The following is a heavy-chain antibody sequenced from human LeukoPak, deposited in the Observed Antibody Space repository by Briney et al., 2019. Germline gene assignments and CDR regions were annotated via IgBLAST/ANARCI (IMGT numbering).Heavy chain of an antibody. CDR2: MNPNSGNT. CDR1: GYTFTSYD. J-gene: IGHJ3*02. V-gene: IGHV1-8*01. D-gene: IGHD3-22*01. Sequence: GASVKVSCKASGYTFTSYDINWVRQATGQGLDWMGWMNPNSGNTGYAQKFQGRVTMTRNTSISTAYMELSSLRSGDTAVYYCAREGSLYYYDSSGYRVGDGFDIWGQGTMVTVSS. CDR3: AREGSLYYYDSSGYRVGDGFDI.